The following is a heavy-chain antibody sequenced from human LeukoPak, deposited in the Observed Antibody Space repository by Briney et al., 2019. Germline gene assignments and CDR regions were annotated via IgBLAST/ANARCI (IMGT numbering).Heavy chain of an antibody. CDR1: GYTFTSYY. J-gene: IGHJ6*03. D-gene: IGHD6-13*01. CDR3: ASDRGGQQLANYYMDV. Sequence: GASVKVSCKASGYTFTSYYMHWVRQAPGQGLEWMGIINPSGGSTSYAQKFQGRVTMTRDTSTSTVYMELSSLRSEDTAVYYCASDRGGQQLANYYMDVWGKGTTVTISS. CDR2: INPSGGST. V-gene: IGHV1-46*01.